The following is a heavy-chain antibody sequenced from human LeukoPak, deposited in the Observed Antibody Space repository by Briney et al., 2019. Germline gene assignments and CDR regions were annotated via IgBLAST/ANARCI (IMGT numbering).Heavy chain of an antibody. CDR2: IKQDGSEK. Sequence: QTGGSLRLSCAASGFTFSSYWMSWVRQAPGKGLEWVANIKQDGSEKYYADSLKGRFTISRDNAKSALYLQMNSLRAEDTAVYYCARDAAYDFRNPYRYFQHWGQGTLVTVSS. J-gene: IGHJ1*01. V-gene: IGHV3-7*01. CDR3: ARDAAYDFRNPYRYFQH. D-gene: IGHD3-3*01. CDR1: GFTFSSYW.